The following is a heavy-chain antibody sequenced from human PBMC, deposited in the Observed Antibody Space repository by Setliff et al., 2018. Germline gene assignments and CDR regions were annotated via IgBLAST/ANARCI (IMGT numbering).Heavy chain of an antibody. CDR2: INHRGTT. J-gene: IGHJ6*03. CDR1: GASISSYY. Sequence: SETLSLTCTVSGASISSYYWNWIRQAPGKGLEWIGEINHRGTTSYTPSLKTRVTISVDTSKNQFSLTLSSVTAADTAVYYCARAPPNRYSGSYEYFYMDVWGKGTTVTVSS. V-gene: IGHV4-34*01. D-gene: IGHD1-26*01. CDR3: ARAPPNRYSGSYEYFYMDV.